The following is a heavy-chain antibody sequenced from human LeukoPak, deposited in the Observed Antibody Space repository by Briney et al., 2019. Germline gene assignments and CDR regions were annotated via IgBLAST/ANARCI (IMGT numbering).Heavy chain of an antibody. CDR2: IYYSGST. D-gene: IGHD3-10*01. J-gene: IGHJ6*02. CDR3: ARGRTYYYGSGSYYNSRPYYYYGMDV. V-gene: IGHV4-59*01. CDR1: GGSISSYY. Sequence: SSETLSLTCTVSGGSISSYYWSWIRQPPGKGLEWIGYIYYSGSTNYNPSLKSRVTISVDTSKNQFSLKLSSVTAADTAVYYCARGRTYYYGSGSYYNSRPYYYYGMDVWGQGTTVTVSS.